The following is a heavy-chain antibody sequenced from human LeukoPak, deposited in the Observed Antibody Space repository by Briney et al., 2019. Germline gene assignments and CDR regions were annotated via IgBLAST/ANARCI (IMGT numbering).Heavy chain of an antibody. CDR3: ARVDIAAAGDFDY. J-gene: IGHJ4*02. D-gene: IGHD6-13*01. CDR2: ISSSSSYI. Sequence: AGGPLRLSCAASGFTFSSYSMNWVRQASGKGLEWVSSISSSSSYIYYADSVKGRFTISRDNAKNSLYLQMNSLRAEDTAVYYCARVDIAAAGDFDYWGQGTLVTVSS. CDR1: GFTFSSYS. V-gene: IGHV3-21*01.